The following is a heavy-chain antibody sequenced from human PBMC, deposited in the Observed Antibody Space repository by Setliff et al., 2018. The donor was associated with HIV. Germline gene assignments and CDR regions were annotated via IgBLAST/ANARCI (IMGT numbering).Heavy chain of an antibody. CDR1: GYTFTGHY. D-gene: IGHD1-1*01. CDR2: VNPNSGDA. Sequence: ASVKVSCKASGYTFTGHYLHWVRQAPGQGLEWLGWVNPNSGDAIYAQNFQGRVTMTRDTSTSTVYMDLSRLRSEDTAVYYCAREFPGGTKGFDYWGQGTLVTVSS. V-gene: IGHV1-2*02. J-gene: IGHJ4*02. CDR3: AREFPGGTKGFDY.